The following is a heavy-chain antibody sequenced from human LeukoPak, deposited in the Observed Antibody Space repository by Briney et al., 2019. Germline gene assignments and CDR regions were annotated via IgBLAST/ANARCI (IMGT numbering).Heavy chain of an antibody. Sequence: SVKVSCKASGGTFSSHAISWVRQAPGQGLEWMGRIIPILGIANYAQKFQGRVTITADKSTSTAYMELSSLRSEDTAVYYCARLYCSGGSCYWANDWFDPWGQGTLVTVSS. J-gene: IGHJ5*02. CDR1: GGTFSSHA. V-gene: IGHV1-69*04. CDR2: IIPILGIA. CDR3: ARLYCSGGSCYWANDWFDP. D-gene: IGHD2-15*01.